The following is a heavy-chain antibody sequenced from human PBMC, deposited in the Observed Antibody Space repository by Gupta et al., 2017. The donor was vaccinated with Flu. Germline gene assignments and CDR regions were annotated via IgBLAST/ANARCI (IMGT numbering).Heavy chain of an antibody. Sequence: SSYGMHWVRQAPGKGLEWVAALSFDGSETYYADALKGRFTISRDNSKDTVYLQMNSLRGDDTAVYYCAKESGHDTGYALDFWGQGTLVTVSS. CDR3: AKESGHDTGYALDF. CDR2: LSFDGSET. D-gene: IGHD5-12*01. V-gene: IGHV3-30*18. J-gene: IGHJ4*02. CDR1: SSYG.